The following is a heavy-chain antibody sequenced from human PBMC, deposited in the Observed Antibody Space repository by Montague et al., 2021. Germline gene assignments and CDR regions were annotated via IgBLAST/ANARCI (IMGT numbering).Heavy chain of an antibody. Sequence: SETLSLTRTVSGGSISSSSYYWGWIREPPWKGLEWIGSIYYSGSTYYNPSLKSRVTISVDTSKNQFSLKLSSVTAADTAVYYCARHVIGNYGMDVWGQGTTVTVSS. CDR2: IYYSGST. CDR3: ARHVIGNYGMDV. CDR1: GGSISSSSYY. J-gene: IGHJ6*02. V-gene: IGHV4-39*01. D-gene: IGHD3-16*02.